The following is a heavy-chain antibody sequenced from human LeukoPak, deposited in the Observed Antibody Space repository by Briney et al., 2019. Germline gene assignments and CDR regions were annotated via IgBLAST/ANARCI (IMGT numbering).Heavy chain of an antibody. J-gene: IGHJ4*02. Sequence: GGSLKLSCAASGFTFSNSYMHWVRQAPGEGLVWGSRIDNDGSTSYADSVKGRFTISRDNAKSTLYLQMNSLRAEDTALYYCARDLNYNFDFWGQGTLVTVSS. D-gene: IGHD5-24*01. CDR2: IDNDGST. V-gene: IGHV3-74*01. CDR1: GFTFSNSY. CDR3: ARDLNYNFDF.